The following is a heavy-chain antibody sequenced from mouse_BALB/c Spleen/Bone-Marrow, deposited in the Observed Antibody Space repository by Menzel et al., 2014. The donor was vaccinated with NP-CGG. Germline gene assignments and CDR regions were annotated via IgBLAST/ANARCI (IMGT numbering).Heavy chain of an antibody. Sequence: DLVKPGASVKLSCKASGYTFTSYWINLIKQRPGQGLEWIGRIAPGSGSTYYNEMFKGKATLTVDTSSSTAYILLSSLSSEDSAVYFCAYYRYDVNYWGQGTTLTVSS. D-gene: IGHD2-14*01. J-gene: IGHJ2*01. CDR2: IAPGSGST. V-gene: IGHV1S41*01. CDR1: GYTFTSYW. CDR3: AYYRYDVNY.